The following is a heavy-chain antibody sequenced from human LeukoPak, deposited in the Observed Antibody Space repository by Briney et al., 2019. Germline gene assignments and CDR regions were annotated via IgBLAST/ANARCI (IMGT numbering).Heavy chain of an antibody. CDR1: GGTFSSYA. D-gene: IGHD5-18*01. CDR2: IIPIFGTA. CDR3: AREFRYSYGYVPGGYYGMDV. Sequence: SVKASCKASGGTFSSYAISWVRQAPGQGLEWMGGIIPIFGTANYAQKFQGRVTITADESTSTAYMELSSLRSEDTAVYYCAREFRYSYGYVPGGYYGMDVWGQGTTVTVSS. J-gene: IGHJ6*02. V-gene: IGHV1-69*13.